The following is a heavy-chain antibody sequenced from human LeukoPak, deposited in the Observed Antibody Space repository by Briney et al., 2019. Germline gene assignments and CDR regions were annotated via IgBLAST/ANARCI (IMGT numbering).Heavy chain of an antibody. Sequence: GGSLRLSCAASGFTFSSYTMHWIRQAPGKGLEWVSSISGSNSYIFYADSVKGRFTVSGDNAKDSLYLQMNSLRAEDTAVYYCARALTTLTYEGYWGQGTLVTVSS. J-gene: IGHJ4*02. V-gene: IGHV3-21*01. D-gene: IGHD1-1*01. CDR2: ISGSNSYI. CDR3: ARALTTLTYEGY. CDR1: GFTFSSYT.